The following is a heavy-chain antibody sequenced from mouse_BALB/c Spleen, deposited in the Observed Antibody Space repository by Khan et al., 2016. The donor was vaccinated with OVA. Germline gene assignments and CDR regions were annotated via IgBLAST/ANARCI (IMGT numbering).Heavy chain of an antibody. CDR2: VYPSDGCT. CDR1: GYTFTAYD. CDR3: AREGLRKFGIDY. J-gene: IGHJ4*01. D-gene: IGHD2-4*01. V-gene: IGHV1-85*01. Sequence: QVQLQQAGPELVKPGALVKISCKASGYTFTAYDITWVKQRPGQGHEWIGWVYPSDGCTEYNESYKGKATLTADTSPNTAYTQLSSLTSEESAVYFDAREGLRKFGIDYWRQGTSVSVSS.